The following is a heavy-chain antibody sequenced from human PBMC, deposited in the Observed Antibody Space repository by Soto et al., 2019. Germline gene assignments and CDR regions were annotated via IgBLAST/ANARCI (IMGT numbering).Heavy chain of an antibody. D-gene: IGHD5-12*01. Sequence: SETLSLTCTVSGGSTSSYYWSWIRQPPGKGLEWIGYIYYSGSTNYNPSLKSRVTISVDTSKNQFSLKLSSVTAADTAVYYCARDLGGYNRFDYWGQGTLVTVS. V-gene: IGHV4-59*01. CDR1: GGSTSSYY. J-gene: IGHJ4*02. CDR3: ARDLGGYNRFDY. CDR2: IYYSGST.